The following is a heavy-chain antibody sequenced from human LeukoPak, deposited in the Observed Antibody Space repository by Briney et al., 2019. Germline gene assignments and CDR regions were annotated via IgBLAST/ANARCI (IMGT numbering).Heavy chain of an antibody. CDR1: GFTFRNFW. J-gene: IGHJ6*02. Sequence: GGSLRLSCAASGFTFRNFWMNWARQAPGKGLEWVAVISYDGSNKYYADSVKGRFTISRDNSKNTLYLQMNSLRAEDTAVYYCAREEGGSSWYGYYYGMDVWGQGTTVTVSS. D-gene: IGHD6-13*01. CDR3: AREEGGSSWYGYYYGMDV. V-gene: IGHV3-30-3*01. CDR2: ISYDGSNK.